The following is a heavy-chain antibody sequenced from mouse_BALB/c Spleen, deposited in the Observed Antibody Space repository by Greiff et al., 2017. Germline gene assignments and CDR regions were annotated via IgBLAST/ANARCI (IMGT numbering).Heavy chain of an antibody. CDR1: GFTFTDYY. CDR2: IRNKANGYTT. D-gene: IGHD2-1*01. CDR3: ARDPLYYGNYERYFDV. J-gene: IGHJ1*01. V-gene: IGHV7-3*02. Sequence: EVMLVESGGGLVQPGGSLRLSCATSGFTFTDYYMSWVSQPPGKALEWLGFIRNKANGYTTEYSASVKGRFTISRDNSQSILYLQMNTLRAEDSATYYCARDPLYYGNYERYFDVWGAGTTVTVSS.